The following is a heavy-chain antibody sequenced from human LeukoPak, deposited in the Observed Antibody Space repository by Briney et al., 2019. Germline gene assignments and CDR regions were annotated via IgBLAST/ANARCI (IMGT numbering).Heavy chain of an antibody. D-gene: IGHD3-16*01. J-gene: IGHJ4*02. CDR3: ARDYDSTAGSIFDY. Sequence: GGTLRLSCAASGFTVSSNYMNWVRQAPGKGLEWVSLMYSGGSTYYADSVKGRFTISRDNSKNTLFLQMNSLRAEDTAVYYCARDYDSTAGSIFDYWGQGTLVTVSS. CDR1: GFTVSSNY. V-gene: IGHV3-66*01. CDR2: MYSGGST.